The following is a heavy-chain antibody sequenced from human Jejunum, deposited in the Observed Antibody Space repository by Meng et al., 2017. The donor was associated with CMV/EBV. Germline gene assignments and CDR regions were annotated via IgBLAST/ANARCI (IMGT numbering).Heavy chain of an antibody. CDR3: TTLYGDSIS. V-gene: IGHV4-4*02. CDR1: GGPIRNDHW. D-gene: IGHD4-17*01. CDR2: IYHSGRT. Sequence: QVQLQDAGPGRVRPAGTLSLTCDVSGGPIRNDHWWSWVRQAPGKGLEWIGEIYHSGRTNYNPSVKSRVSMSVDKSQNHFSLRLSSVTAADTAVYYCTTLYGDSISWGQGTLVTVSS. J-gene: IGHJ4*02.